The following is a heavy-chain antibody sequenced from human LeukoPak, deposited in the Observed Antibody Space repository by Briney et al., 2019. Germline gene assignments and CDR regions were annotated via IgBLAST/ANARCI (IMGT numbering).Heavy chain of an antibody. CDR1: GFTFSSYS. CDR2: ISGGSSTI. Sequence: GGSLRLSCAASGFTFSSYSMNWVRQAPGKGLEWVSYISGGSSTIYYADSVKGRFTISRDNAKNSLYLQVNSLRDEDTAMYYCARYSDFWGQGTLVTVSS. CDR3: ARYSDF. V-gene: IGHV3-48*02. D-gene: IGHD2-21*01. J-gene: IGHJ4*02.